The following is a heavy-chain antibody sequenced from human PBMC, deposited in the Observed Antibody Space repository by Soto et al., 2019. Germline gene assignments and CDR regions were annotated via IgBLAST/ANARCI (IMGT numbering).Heavy chain of an antibody. V-gene: IGHV1-18*01. CDR1: GYVFTGWG. Sequence: GASVKVSCKASGYVFTGWGISWVRQVPGQGLEWVGWVSAYDGATRPSEKLQGRISVTRDKSTSTVYMDLTNLRSDDAAVYYCARDRAGLLEFWGQGTLVTVS. CDR2: VSAYDGAT. D-gene: IGHD3-10*01. J-gene: IGHJ4*02. CDR3: ARDRAGLLEF.